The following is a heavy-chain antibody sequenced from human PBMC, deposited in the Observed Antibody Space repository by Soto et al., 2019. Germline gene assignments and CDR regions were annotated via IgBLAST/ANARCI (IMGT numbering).Heavy chain of an antibody. V-gene: IGHV4-39*01. CDR3: ARVVFLLRFLWFDP. J-gene: IGHJ5*02. D-gene: IGHD3-3*01. CDR1: GGSISSSSYY. CDR2: IYYSGST. Sequence: PSETLSLTCTVSGGSISSSSYYWGWIRQPPGKGLEWIGSIYYSGSTYYNPSLKSRVTISVDTSKNQFSLKLSSVTAADTAVYYCARVVFLLRFLWFDPWGQGTLVTVSS.